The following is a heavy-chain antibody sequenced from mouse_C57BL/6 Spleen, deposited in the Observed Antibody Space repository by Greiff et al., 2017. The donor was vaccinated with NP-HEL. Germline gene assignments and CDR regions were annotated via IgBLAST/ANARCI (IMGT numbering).Heavy chain of an antibody. CDR2: IDPSDSET. CDR3: ALYDYLAGYAMDY. V-gene: IGHV1-52*01. CDR1: GYTFTSYW. D-gene: IGHD2-4*01. J-gene: IGHJ4*01. Sequence: QVQLQQPGAELVRPGSSVKLSCKASGYTFTSYWMHWVKQRPIQGLEWIGNIDPSDSETHYNQKFKDKATLTVDKSSSTAYMQLSSLTSEDSAVYYCALYDYLAGYAMDYWGQGTSVTVSS.